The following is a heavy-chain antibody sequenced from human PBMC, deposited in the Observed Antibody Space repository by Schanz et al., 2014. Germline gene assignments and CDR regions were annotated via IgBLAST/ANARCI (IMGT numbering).Heavy chain of an antibody. D-gene: IGHD5-12*01. CDR2: IIPSLGLA. CDR1: RSTFSSYT. J-gene: IGHJ6*02. CDR3: ARDLTVDTGYVVHYCYYGMDV. V-gene: IGHV1-69*08. Sequence: QVQLVQSGAEVKKPGSSVKVSCKASRSTFSSYTISWVRQARGQGLEWVGRIIPSLGLAKYEQKFQDKVTITADTSTTTAYMELSGLRSEDTAVYYCARDLTVDTGYVVHYCYYGMDVCGQGTTVTVSS.